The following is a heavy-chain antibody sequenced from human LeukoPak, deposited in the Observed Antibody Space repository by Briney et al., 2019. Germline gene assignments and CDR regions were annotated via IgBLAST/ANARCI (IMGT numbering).Heavy chain of an antibody. D-gene: IGHD1-1*01. CDR1: GFTFSSYS. CDR2: ISSSSSTI. V-gene: IGHV3-48*04. J-gene: IGHJ4*02. CDR3: AREGGTGTLRG. Sequence: GGSLRLSCAASGFTFSSYSMNWVRQAPGKGLEWVSYISSSSSTIYYADSVKGRFTISRDNAKNSLYLQMNSLRAEDTAVYYCAREGGTGTLRGWAQETLVTVSS.